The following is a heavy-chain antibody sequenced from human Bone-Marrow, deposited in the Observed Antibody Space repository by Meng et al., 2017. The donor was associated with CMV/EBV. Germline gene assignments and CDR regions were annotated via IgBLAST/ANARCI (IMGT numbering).Heavy chain of an antibody. J-gene: IGHJ3*02. CDR1: GFTFNRDN. V-gene: IGHV3-48*04. CDR3: ANDVFDI. Sequence: ESLKISCAASGFTFNRDNMNWVRQAPGRGLEWISYIGMSVTTIYYADSVKGRFTISRDNPKNSLYLQMNGLRAEDTAMYYFANDVFDIWGQGTMVTVSS. CDR2: IGMSVTTI.